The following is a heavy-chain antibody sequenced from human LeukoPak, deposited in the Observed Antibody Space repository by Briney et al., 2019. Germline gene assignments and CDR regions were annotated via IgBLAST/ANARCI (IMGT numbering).Heavy chain of an antibody. CDR1: GFTFSSYG. J-gene: IGHJ6*02. Sequence: GGSLRLSCAASGFTFSSYGMHWVRQAPGKGLEWVAVISYNGSNKYYADSVKGRFTISRDNSKNTLYLQMNSLRAEDTAVYYCAGGIAAAGTLYGMDVWGQGTTVTVSS. V-gene: IGHV3-30*03. D-gene: IGHD6-13*01. CDR2: ISYNGSNK. CDR3: AGGIAAAGTLYGMDV.